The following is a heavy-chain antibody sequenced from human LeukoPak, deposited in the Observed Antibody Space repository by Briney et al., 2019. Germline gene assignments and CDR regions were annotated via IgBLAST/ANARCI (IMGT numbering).Heavy chain of an antibody. Sequence: SETLSLTCAVYGGSFSGYYWSWIRQPPGKGLEWIGEINHSGITKYKSSLKSRVTISVDTSKNQFSLKLTSVTAADTAVYYCASAYYDSSGYYHGDYWGQGTLVTVSS. CDR2: INHSGIT. CDR1: GGSFSGYY. V-gene: IGHV4-34*01. J-gene: IGHJ4*02. CDR3: ASAYYDSSGYYHGDY. D-gene: IGHD3-22*01.